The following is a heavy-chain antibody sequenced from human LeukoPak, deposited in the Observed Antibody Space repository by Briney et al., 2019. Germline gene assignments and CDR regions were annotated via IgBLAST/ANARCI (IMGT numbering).Heavy chain of an antibody. CDR1: GGSFSGYY. Sequence: PSETLSLTCAVYGGSFSGYYWSWIRQPPGKGLEWIGEINHSGSTNYNPSLKSRVTISVDTSNNQFSLKLSSVTAADTAVYYCATTPPTRGFDYWGQGTLVTVSS. J-gene: IGHJ4*02. V-gene: IGHV4-34*01. D-gene: IGHD3-10*01. CDR2: INHSGST. CDR3: ATTPPTRGFDY.